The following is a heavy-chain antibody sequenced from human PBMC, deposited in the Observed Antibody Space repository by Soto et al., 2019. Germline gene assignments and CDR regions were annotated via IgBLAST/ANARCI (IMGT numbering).Heavy chain of an antibody. CDR3: ARDPPSYYFDSSGFDY. D-gene: IGHD3-22*01. CDR2: ISGSTSYI. V-gene: IGHV3-21*01. J-gene: IGHJ4*02. CDR1: GFTFSSYS. Sequence: GGSLRLSCAASGFTFSSYSMNWVRQAPGKGLEWVSSISGSTSYIYYADSVKGRFTISRDNAKNSLYLQMNSLRVEDTAVYYCARDPPSYYFDSSGFDYWGQGTLVTVSS.